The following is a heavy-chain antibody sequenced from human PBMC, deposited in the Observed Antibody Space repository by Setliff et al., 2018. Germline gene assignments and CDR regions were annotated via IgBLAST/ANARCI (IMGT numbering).Heavy chain of an antibody. CDR3: AKGYYYDSSGY. D-gene: IGHD3-22*01. CDR1: GYSISSGYI. V-gene: IGHV3-11*01. CDR2: IGESGNNI. J-gene: IGHJ4*02. Sequence: LSLTCTVSGYSISSGYIWGWIRQPPGKGLEWVAAIGESGNNIHYADSVKGRFTISRDNSKNSLYLQMNSLRAEDTAVYYCAKGYYYDSSGYWGQGTLVTVSS.